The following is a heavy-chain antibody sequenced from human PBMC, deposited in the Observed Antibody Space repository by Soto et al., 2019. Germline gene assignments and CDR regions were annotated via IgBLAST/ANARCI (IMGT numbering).Heavy chain of an antibody. Sequence: GGSLRLSCAASGFTFSIYAMRWVRHAPGKGLEWVSAISGSGGSTYYADSVKGRFTISRDNSKNTLYLQMNSLRAEDTAVYYCAKEAYPYDYVYRSWFDPWGQGTLVTVSS. J-gene: IGHJ5*02. CDR1: GFTFSIYA. CDR3: AKEAYPYDYVYRSWFDP. CDR2: ISGSGGST. D-gene: IGHD3-16*01. V-gene: IGHV3-23*01.